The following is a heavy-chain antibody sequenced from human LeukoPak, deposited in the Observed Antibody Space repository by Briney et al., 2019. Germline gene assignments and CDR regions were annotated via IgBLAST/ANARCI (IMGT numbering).Heavy chain of an antibody. V-gene: IGHV3-11*01. J-gene: IGHJ6*02. CDR2: ISSSGSTI. D-gene: IGHD3-3*01. Sequence: GGSLRLSCAASGFIFSDYYMSWIRQAPGKGLEWVSYISSSGSTIFSADSVRGRFTISRDNAKNSLFLQMNSLRAEDTAVYYCARDRYDFWSGYYDYGMDVWGQGTTVTVSS. CDR3: ARDRYDFWSGYYDYGMDV. CDR1: GFIFSDYY.